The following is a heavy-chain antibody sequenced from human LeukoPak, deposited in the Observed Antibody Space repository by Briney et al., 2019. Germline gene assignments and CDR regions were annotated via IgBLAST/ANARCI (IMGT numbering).Heavy chain of an antibody. V-gene: IGHV3-23*01. CDR3: ATTQRDIVVVPAALYYFDY. CDR1: GFTFSNYA. J-gene: IGHJ4*02. Sequence: GGSLRLSCAASGFTFSNYAMSWVRQAPGKGPEWVSTFSGSGGPTYYADSVKGRFTISRDNSKNTLHLQMNSLGAEDTAVYYCATTQRDIVVVPAALYYFDYWGQGTLVTVSS. D-gene: IGHD2-2*01. CDR2: FSGSGGPT.